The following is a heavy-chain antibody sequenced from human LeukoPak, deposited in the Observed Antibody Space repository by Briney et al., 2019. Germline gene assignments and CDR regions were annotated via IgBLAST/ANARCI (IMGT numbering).Heavy chain of an antibody. Sequence: SETLSLTCTVSGGSISSSSYYWGWIRQPPGKGLEWIGSIYYSGSTYYNPSLKSRVTISVDTSKNQFSLKLSSVTAADTAVYYCASSGIAARHWFDPWGQGTLVTVSS. J-gene: IGHJ5*02. D-gene: IGHD6-6*01. V-gene: IGHV4-39*01. CDR1: GGSISSSSYY. CDR3: ASSGIAARHWFDP. CDR2: IYYSGST.